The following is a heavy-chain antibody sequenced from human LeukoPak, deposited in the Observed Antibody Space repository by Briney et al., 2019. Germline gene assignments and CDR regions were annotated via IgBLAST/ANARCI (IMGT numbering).Heavy chain of an antibody. D-gene: IGHD3-10*01. J-gene: IGHJ4*02. CDR2: IYYSGST. V-gene: IGHV4-39*01. CDR3: ARLVRFTMVRGAHFDY. CDR1: GGSISSSSYF. Sequence: SETLSLTCTVSGGSISSSSYFWGWIRQPPGKGLEWIGSIYYSGSTYYNPSLKNRVTISVDTSKNQFSLKLSSVTAADTAVYYCARLVRFTMVRGAHFDYWGQGTLATASS.